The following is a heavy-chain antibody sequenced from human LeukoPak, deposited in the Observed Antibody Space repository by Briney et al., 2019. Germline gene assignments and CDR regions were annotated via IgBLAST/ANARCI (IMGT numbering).Heavy chain of an antibody. CDR2: IYHSGST. J-gene: IGHJ6*02. Sequence: SETLSLTCTVSGPFIKTYYWSWIRQVPGKGLEWIGSIYHSGSTYYNPSLNSRVTISVDTSKNQFSLKLSSVTAADTAVYYCARDEFRRAAAVYGMDVWGQGTTVTVSS. CDR1: GPFIKTYY. CDR3: ARDEFRRAAAVYGMDV. D-gene: IGHD6-13*01. V-gene: IGHV4-38-2*02.